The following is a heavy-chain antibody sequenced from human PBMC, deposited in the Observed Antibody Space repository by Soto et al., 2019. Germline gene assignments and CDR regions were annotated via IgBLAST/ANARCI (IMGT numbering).Heavy chain of an antibody. D-gene: IGHD2-2*01. Sequence: SETLSLTCTVSGGSISSYYWSWIRQPPGKGLEWIGYIYYSGSTDYNPSLKSRVTISVDTSKNQFSLKLSSVTAADTAVYYCARLVGGRGYYYYYGMDVWGQGTTVTVSS. CDR3: ARLVGGRGYYYYYGMDV. CDR2: IYYSGST. J-gene: IGHJ6*02. V-gene: IGHV4-59*08. CDR1: GGSISSYY.